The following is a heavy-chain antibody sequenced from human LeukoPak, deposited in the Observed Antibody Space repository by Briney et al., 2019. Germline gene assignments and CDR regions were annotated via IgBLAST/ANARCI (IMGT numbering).Heavy chain of an antibody. CDR1: GYSFTSYW. Sequence: GESPKISRNGSGYSFTSYWISWVRQMPGKGLEWMGRIDPSDSYTNYSPSFQGHVTISADKSISTAYLQWSSLKASDTAMYYCASLLKYCSGGSCLDPNFDYWGQGTLVTVSS. J-gene: IGHJ4*02. D-gene: IGHD2-15*01. CDR3: ASLLKYCSGGSCLDPNFDY. CDR2: IDPSDSYT. V-gene: IGHV5-10-1*01.